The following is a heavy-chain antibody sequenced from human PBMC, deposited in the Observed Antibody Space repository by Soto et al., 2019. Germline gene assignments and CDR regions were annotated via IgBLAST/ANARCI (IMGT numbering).Heavy chain of an antibody. CDR2: IYWDDDK. V-gene: IGHV2-5*02. J-gene: IGHJ4*02. CDR1: AFSLSTSGVG. Sequence: QITLKESGPTLVKPTQTLTLTCTFSAFSLSTSGVGVGWIRQPPGKALEWLTFIYWDDDKRYSPSLKSRLTITKDTSKNQVVLTMTIMDHVDTATYYCARLVAAGITYYFDSWGQGTLVTVSS. D-gene: IGHD2-21*01. CDR3: ARLVAAGITYYFDS.